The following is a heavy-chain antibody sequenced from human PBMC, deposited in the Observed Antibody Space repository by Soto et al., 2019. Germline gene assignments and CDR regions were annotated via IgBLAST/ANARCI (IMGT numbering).Heavy chain of an antibody. CDR2: IIPIFGTA. CDR3: ARGLLLAAAKLYYYYYYGMDV. Sequence: SVKVSCKASGGTFSSYAISWVRQAPGQGLEWMGGIIPIFGTANYAQKFQGRVTITADESTSTAYMELSSLRSEDTAVYYCARGLLLAAAKLYYYYYYGMDVWGQGTTVTVSS. D-gene: IGHD6-13*01. CDR1: GGTFSSYA. V-gene: IGHV1-69*13. J-gene: IGHJ6*02.